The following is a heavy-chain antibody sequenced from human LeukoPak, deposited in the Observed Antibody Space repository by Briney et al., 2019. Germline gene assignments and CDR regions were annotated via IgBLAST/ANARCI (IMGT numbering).Heavy chain of an antibody. V-gene: IGHV4-34*01. CDR2: INHSGST. CDR1: GGSFSGYY. CDR3: ARHSLGYNYGLFDY. J-gene: IGHJ4*02. Sequence: SETLSLTCAVYGGSFSGYYWSWIRQPPGKGMEWIGEINHSGSTNYNPSLKSRVTISIDTSKNQFSLKLSSVTAADTALYYCARHSLGYNYGLFDYWGQGTLVTVSS. D-gene: IGHD5-18*01.